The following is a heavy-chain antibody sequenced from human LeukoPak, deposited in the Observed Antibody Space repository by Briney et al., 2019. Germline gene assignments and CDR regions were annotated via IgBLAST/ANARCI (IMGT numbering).Heavy chain of an antibody. CDR1: GYSISSGYY. Sequence: SETLSLTCTVSGYSISSGYYWGWIRQPPGKGLEWIGSIYHSGSTYYNPSLKSRVTISVDTSKNQFSLKLSSVTAADTAVYYCARAVGQWLVRDDAFDIWGQRTMVTVSS. CDR2: IYHSGST. CDR3: ARAVGQWLVRDDAFDI. D-gene: IGHD6-19*01. J-gene: IGHJ3*02. V-gene: IGHV4-38-2*02.